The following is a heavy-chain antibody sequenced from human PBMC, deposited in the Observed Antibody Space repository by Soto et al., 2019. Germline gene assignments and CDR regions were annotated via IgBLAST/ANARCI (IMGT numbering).Heavy chain of an antibody. CDR1: GYSFTSYW. J-gene: IGHJ3*02. CDR2: IYPGDSDT. D-gene: IGHD6-19*01. CDR3: ASGIAVAGTLDAFDI. Sequence: PGESLKISCKGSGYSFTSYWIGWVRQIPGKGLEWMGIIYPGDSDTRYSPSFQGQVTISADKSISTAYLQWSSLKASDTAMYYCASGIAVAGTLDAFDIWGQGTMVTVS. V-gene: IGHV5-51*01.